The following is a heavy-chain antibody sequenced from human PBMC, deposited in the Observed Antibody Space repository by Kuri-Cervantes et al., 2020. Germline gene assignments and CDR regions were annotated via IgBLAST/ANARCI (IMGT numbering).Heavy chain of an antibody. V-gene: IGHV3-9*01. CDR1: GFTFDDYA. J-gene: IGHJ6*02. D-gene: IGHD6-13*01. Sequence: GKSLKISCAASGFTFDDYAMHWVRQAPGKGLEWVSGISWNSGSIGYADSVKGRFTISRDNAKNSLYLQMNSLRAEDTALYYCAKDNSSSWYVVYYGMDVWGQGTTVTVSS. CDR3: AKDNSSSWYVVYYGMDV. CDR2: ISWNSGSI.